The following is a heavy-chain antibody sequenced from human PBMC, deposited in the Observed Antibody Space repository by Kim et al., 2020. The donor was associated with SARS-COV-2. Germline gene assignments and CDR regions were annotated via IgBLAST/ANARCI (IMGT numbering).Heavy chain of an antibody. CDR2: ISWDGGST. Sequence: GGSLRLSCAASGFTFDDYTMHWVCQAPGKGLEWVSLISWDGGSTYYADSVKGRFTISRDNSKNSLYLQMNSLRTEDTALYYCAKNIGYSYGYHYYGMDVWGQGTTVTVSS. CDR3: AKNIGYSYGYHYYGMDV. D-gene: IGHD5-18*01. V-gene: IGHV3-43*01. J-gene: IGHJ6*02. CDR1: GFTFDDYT.